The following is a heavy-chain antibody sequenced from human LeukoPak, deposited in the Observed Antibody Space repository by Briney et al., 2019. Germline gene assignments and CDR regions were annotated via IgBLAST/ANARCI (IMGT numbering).Heavy chain of an antibody. CDR2: INPNSGDT. CDR3: ARDSVTWNWDTFDI. CDR1: GYTFTGYY. D-gene: IGHD1-7*01. V-gene: IGHV1-2*02. J-gene: IGHJ3*02. Sequence: ASVKVSCKASGYTFTGYYMHWVRQAPGQGLEWMGWINPNSGDTIYAQKLRGRVTMTRDTSISTVYMELSRLRSDDTAVYYCARDSVTWNWDTFDIWGQGTMVTVSS.